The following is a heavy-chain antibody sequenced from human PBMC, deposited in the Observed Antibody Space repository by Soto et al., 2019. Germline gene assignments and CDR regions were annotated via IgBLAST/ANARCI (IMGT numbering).Heavy chain of an antibody. CDR2: ISGSGGST. D-gene: IGHD2-2*01. CDR3: AKGPLSSGYCSSTSCYWNLPDY. Sequence: GVSLRLPCSPSRFTFSSYAMSWVRQPPGKGLEWDSAISGSGGSTYYADSVKGRFTISRDNSKNTLYLQMNSLRAEDTAVYYCAKGPLSSGYCSSTSCYWNLPDYWGQGTLVTVSS. CDR1: RFTFSSYA. V-gene: IGHV3-23*01. J-gene: IGHJ4*02.